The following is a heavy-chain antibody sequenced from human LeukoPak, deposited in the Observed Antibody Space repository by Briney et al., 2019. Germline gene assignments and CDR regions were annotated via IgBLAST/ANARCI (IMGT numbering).Heavy chain of an antibody. V-gene: IGHV3-49*04. CDR2: IRSKAYGGTT. J-gene: IGHJ3*02. Sequence: PGRSLRLSCTASGFTFGDYAMSWVRQAPGKGLEWVGFIRSKAYGGTTEYAASVKGRFTISRDDSKSIAYLQMNSLKTEDTAVYYCTREATYYYDSSGYPQAIDAFDIWGQGTMVTVSS. CDR1: GFTFGDYA. D-gene: IGHD3-22*01. CDR3: TREATYYYDSSGYPQAIDAFDI.